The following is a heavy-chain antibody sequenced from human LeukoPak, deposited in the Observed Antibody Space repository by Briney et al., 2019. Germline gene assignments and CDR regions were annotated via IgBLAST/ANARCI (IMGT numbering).Heavy chain of an antibody. D-gene: IGHD3-10*01. CDR2: IKSKADGGTT. Sequence: GGSLRLSCAASGFTVSNAWMSWVRQAPGKGLEWVGRIKSKADGGTTDYAAPVKGRFTISRDDSKNTLYLQMNSLKTEDTAVYYCTTEYYYGSGSYHHPFDYWGQGTLVTVSS. V-gene: IGHV3-15*01. CDR1: GFTVSNAW. J-gene: IGHJ4*02. CDR3: TTEYYYGSGSYHHPFDY.